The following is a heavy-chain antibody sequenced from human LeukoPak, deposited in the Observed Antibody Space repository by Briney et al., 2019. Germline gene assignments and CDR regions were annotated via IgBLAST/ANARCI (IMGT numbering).Heavy chain of an antibody. J-gene: IGHJ3*02. CDR1: GFTFSSYA. CDR3: GRVKYYYGSGSYHDAFDI. V-gene: IGHV3-30-3*01. Sequence: GGSLRLSCAASGFTFSSYAMHWVRQAPGKGLEWVAVISYDGSNKYYADSVKGRFTISRDNSKNTLYLQMNSLRAEDTAVYYCGRVKYYYGSGSYHDAFDIWGQGTMVTVSS. D-gene: IGHD3-10*01. CDR2: ISYDGSNK.